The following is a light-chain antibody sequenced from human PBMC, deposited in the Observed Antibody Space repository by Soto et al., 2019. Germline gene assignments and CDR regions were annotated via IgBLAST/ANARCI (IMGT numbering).Light chain of an antibody. CDR2: DVS. V-gene: IGLV2-14*01. CDR3: DSYTSSSSYV. Sequence: QSALTQPASVSGSPGQSITISCTGTSSDVGGYKYVSWYQQHPGKAPKLMIYDVSNRPSGVSDRFSGSKSGNTASLTISGRQSEDEADYYCDSYTSSSSYVFGTGTKLTVL. CDR1: SSDVGGYKY. J-gene: IGLJ1*01.